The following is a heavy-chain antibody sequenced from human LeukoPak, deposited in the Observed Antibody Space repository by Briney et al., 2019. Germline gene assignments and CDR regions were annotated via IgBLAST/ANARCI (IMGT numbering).Heavy chain of an antibody. V-gene: IGHV4-61*02. CDR2: IYTSGST. CDR3: ARQLGLLYTLDY. Sequence: SQTLSLTCTVSGGSISSGSYYWSWIRQPAGKGLEWIGRIYTSGSTNYNPSLKSRVTISVDTSKNQFSLKLSSVPAADTAVYYCARQLGLLYTLDYWGQGTLVTVSS. D-gene: IGHD2-2*02. CDR1: GGSISSGSYY. J-gene: IGHJ4*02.